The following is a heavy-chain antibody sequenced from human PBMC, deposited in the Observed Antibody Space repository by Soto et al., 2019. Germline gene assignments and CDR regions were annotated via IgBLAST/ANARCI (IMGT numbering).Heavy chain of an antibody. V-gene: IGHV4-39*01. J-gene: IGHJ4*02. Sequence: SETLSLTCTVSGGSISSSSYYWGWIRQPPGKGLEWIGSIYYSGSTYYNPSLKSRVTISVDTSKNQFSLKLSSVTAADTAVYYCARGIVSSTSCYYFDYWGQGTLVTVSS. CDR1: GGSISSSSYY. CDR3: ARGIVSSTSCYYFDY. D-gene: IGHD2-2*01. CDR2: IYYSGST.